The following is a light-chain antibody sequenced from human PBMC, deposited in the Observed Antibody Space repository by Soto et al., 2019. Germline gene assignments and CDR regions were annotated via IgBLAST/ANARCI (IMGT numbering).Light chain of an antibody. J-gene: IGKJ1*01. CDR1: QSVNTN. V-gene: IGKV3-15*01. CDR2: GTS. CDR3: QHHGT. Sequence: EIVMTQSPATLSVSPGERATLSCRASQSVNTNLAWYQQKPGQAPRLLIYGTSTRATGIPARFSGSGSGTEFTLTISSLQSEDFAVYYCQHHGTFGQGTKVDIK.